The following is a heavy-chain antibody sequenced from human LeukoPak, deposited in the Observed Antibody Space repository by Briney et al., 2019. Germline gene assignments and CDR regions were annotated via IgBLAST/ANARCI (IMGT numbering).Heavy chain of an antibody. Sequence: ASVKVSCKASGGTFSSYAISWVRQAPGQGLEWMGRIIPILGIANYAQKFQGRVTITADKSTSTAYMELSSLRSEDTAVYYCARGPLYSSSSVDWGQGTLVTVSS. CDR1: GGTFSSYA. CDR3: ARGPLYSSSSVD. CDR2: IIPILGIA. J-gene: IGHJ4*02. V-gene: IGHV1-69*04. D-gene: IGHD6-6*01.